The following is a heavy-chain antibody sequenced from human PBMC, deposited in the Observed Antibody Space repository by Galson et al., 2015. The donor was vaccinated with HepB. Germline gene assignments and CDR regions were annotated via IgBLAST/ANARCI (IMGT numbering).Heavy chain of an antibody. CDR1: GDSVSSNSAA. CDR3: AGYCSSGTCYADAFDI. CDR2: TYYRSKWYN. D-gene: IGHD2-15*01. J-gene: IGHJ3*02. Sequence: CAISGDSVSSNSAAWSWIRQSPSRGLEWLGRTYYRSKWYNDYAVSVKSRITINPDTSKNQFSLQLNSVTPEDTAVYYCAGYCSSGTCYADAFDIWGQGTMVTVSS. V-gene: IGHV6-1*01.